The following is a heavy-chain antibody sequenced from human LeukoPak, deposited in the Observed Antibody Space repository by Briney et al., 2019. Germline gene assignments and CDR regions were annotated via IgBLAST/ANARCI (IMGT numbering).Heavy chain of an antibody. CDR1: GFTFSSYA. V-gene: IGHV3-23*01. CDR3: AKSMVRGVIRGGFDY. D-gene: IGHD3-10*01. J-gene: IGHJ4*02. CDR2: ISGSGGST. Sequence: GGSLRLSCAASGFTFSSYAMSWVRQAPGRGLEWVSAISGSGGSTYYADSVKGRFTISRGNSKNTLYLQMNSPRAEDTAVYYCAKSMVRGVIRGGFDYWGQGTLVTVSS.